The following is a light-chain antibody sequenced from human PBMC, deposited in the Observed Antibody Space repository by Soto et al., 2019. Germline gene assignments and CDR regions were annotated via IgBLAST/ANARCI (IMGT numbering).Light chain of an antibody. CDR3: CSYAGSYTLV. V-gene: IGLV2-11*01. Sequence: QSALTQPRSVSGSPRQSVTISCTGTSSDVGGYHYVSWYQQHPGKAPKLMIYDVSKRPSGVPDRFSGSKSGNTASLTISGLQAEDEADYYCCSYAGSYTLVFGGGTQLTVL. CDR2: DVS. J-gene: IGLJ2*01. CDR1: SSDVGGYHY.